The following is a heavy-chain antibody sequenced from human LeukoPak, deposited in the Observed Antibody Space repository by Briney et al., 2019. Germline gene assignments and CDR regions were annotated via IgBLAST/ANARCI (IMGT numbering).Heavy chain of an antibody. D-gene: IGHD6-6*01. CDR1: GFSLTTSGVG. CDR2: IYWDDDK. J-gene: IGHJ5*02. Sequence: SGPTLVKPTQTLTLTCTFSGFSLTTSGVGVGWIRQPPGKALEWLALIYWDDDKRYSPFLKSRLTITKDTSKNQVVLTMTNMDPVDTATYYCAHNRITSSGSSETSWFDPWGQGTLVTVSS. V-gene: IGHV2-5*02. CDR3: AHNRITSSGSSETSWFDP.